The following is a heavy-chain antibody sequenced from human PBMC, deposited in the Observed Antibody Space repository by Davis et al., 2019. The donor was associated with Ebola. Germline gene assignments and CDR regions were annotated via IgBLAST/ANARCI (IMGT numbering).Heavy chain of an antibody. D-gene: IGHD6-19*01. CDR1: GGSISSRSYY. V-gene: IGHV4-39*07. J-gene: IGHJ4*02. CDR2: IYYSGST. CDR3: ARGSGWYRTPFDY. Sequence: SETLSLTCTVSGGSISSRSYYWGWIRQPPGKGLEWIGSIYYSGSTNYNPSLKSRVTMSVDTSENQFSLKLSSVTAADTAVFYCARGSGWYRTPFDYWGQGTLVTVSS.